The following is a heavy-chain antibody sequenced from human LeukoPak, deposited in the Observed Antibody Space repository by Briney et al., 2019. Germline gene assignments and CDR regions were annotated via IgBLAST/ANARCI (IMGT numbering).Heavy chain of an antibody. J-gene: IGHJ5*02. CDR2: ISRSGGST. CDR3: ARGYGSANWFDP. D-gene: IGHD3-10*01. CDR1: GFTFSNYN. V-gene: IGHV3-21*01. Sequence: GGSLRLSCVGFGFTFSNYNLNWVRQAPGKGLEWVSSISRSGGSTYYAESVKGRLTISRDNAESSVYLQMNSLRAEDTAVYYCARGYGSANWFDPWGQGTLVTVSS.